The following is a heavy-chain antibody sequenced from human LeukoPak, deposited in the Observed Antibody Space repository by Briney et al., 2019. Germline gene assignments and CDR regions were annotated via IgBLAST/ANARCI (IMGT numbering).Heavy chain of an antibody. CDR2: IIPIFGTA. CDR1: GGTFSSYA. CDR3: ARDLGYSSGWYRYYFDY. D-gene: IGHD6-19*01. Sequence: ASVKVSCKASGGTFSSYAISWVRQAPGQGLERMGRIIPIFGTANYAQKFQGRVTITTDESTSTAYMELSSLRSEDTAVYYCARDLGYSSGWYRYYFDYWGQGTLVTVSS. J-gene: IGHJ4*02. V-gene: IGHV1-69*05.